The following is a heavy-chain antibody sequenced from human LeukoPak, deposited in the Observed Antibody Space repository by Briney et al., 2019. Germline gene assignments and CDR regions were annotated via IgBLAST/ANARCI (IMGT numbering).Heavy chain of an antibody. Sequence: GGSLRLSCAASGFTFSNYGMHWVRQAPGKGLERVAVISYDGSNKYYADSVKGRFTISRDNSKNTLYLQMNSLRAEDTAVYYCAKDREKWGNYYYYGMDVWGQGTTVTVSS. J-gene: IGHJ6*02. CDR2: ISYDGSNK. CDR3: AKDREKWGNYYYYGMDV. D-gene: IGHD1-26*01. V-gene: IGHV3-30*18. CDR1: GFTFSNYG.